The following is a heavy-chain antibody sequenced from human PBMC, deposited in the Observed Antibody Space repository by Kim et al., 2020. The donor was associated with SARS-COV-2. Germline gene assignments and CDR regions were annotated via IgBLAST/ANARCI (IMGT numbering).Heavy chain of an antibody. CDR1: GYSFTSYW. CDR3: AREWGGYYSAFTDPLFDL. V-gene: IGHV5-51*01. Sequence: GESLKISCKGSGYSFTSYWIGWVRQMPGKGLEWMGIIYPGDSDTRYSPSFQGQVTISADKSISTAYLQWSSLKASDTAMYYCAREWGGYYSAFTDPLFDLWGRGTLVTVSS. D-gene: IGHD3-22*01. J-gene: IGHJ2*01. CDR2: IYPGDSDT.